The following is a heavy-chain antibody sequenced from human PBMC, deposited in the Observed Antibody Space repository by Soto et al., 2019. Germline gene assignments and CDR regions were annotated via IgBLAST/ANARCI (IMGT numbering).Heavy chain of an antibody. V-gene: IGHV3-30*03. CDR1: GFTFSIYG. Sequence: QVQLVESGGGVVQPGRSLRLSCAASGFTFSIYGMHWVRQAPGKGLEWVAVISYDGSSKYYTDSVKGRFTISRDNSKNTLSLQINSLRAEDTAVYYCARGQSRCSSGGCSAAWFDPWGQGTLVIVSS. J-gene: IGHJ5*02. CDR3: ARGQSRCSSGGCSAAWFDP. CDR2: ISYDGSSK. D-gene: IGHD2-15*01.